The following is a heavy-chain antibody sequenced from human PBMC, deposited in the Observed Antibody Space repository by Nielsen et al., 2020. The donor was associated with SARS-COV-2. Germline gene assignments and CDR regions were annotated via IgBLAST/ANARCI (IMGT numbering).Heavy chain of an antibody. J-gene: IGHJ6*03. CDR2: IHPNSGDT. Sequence: ASVKVSCKASGYTFSDYYMYWVRQAPGQGLEWMGRIHPNSGDTNYAQKFQGRVTMTTDTSTSTAYMELRSLRSDDTAVYYCARPITNNYYYYYMDVWGKGTTVTVSS. V-gene: IGHV1-2*06. D-gene: IGHD1-1*01. CDR1: GYTFSDYY. CDR3: ARPITNNYYYYYMDV.